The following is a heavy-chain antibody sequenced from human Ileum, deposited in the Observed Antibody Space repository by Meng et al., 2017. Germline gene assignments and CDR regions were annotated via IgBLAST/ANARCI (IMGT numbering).Heavy chain of an antibody. V-gene: IGHV3-7*01. Sequence: GGSLRLSCGASGFTFSSYWMTWVRQAPGKGLEWVANIKQDASEKNYVDSVKGRFTISRDNAENSLYLQMNSLRVEDTAVYYCARDLRGSGHRYDFDYWGQGTLVTVSS. CDR1: GFTFSSYW. J-gene: IGHJ4*02. D-gene: IGHD2-15*01. CDR2: IKQDASEK. CDR3: ARDLRGSGHRYDFDY.